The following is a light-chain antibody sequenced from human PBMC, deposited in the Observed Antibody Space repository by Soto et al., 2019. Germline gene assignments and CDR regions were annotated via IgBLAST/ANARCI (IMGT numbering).Light chain of an antibody. CDR1: QSISSY. V-gene: IGKV1-39*01. J-gene: IGKJ1*01. CDR3: QQSYRTPRT. Sequence: IHIKHSPSSLSASLLYIVTITFRASQSISSYLNWYQQKPGKAPKLLIYAASSLQSGVPSRFSGSGSGTDFTLTISSLQPEDFATYYCQQSYRTPRTFGQVTIVDIK. CDR2: AAS.